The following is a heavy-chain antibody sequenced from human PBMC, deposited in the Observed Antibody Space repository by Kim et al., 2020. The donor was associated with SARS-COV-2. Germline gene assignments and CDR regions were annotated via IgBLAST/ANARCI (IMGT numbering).Heavy chain of an antibody. V-gene: IGHV3-23*01. Sequence: KGRFTISRDNSKNTLYLQMNSLRAEDTAVYYCAKGSDDYGDDYYYYGMDVWGQGTTVTVSS. CDR3: AKGSDDYGDDYYYYGMDV. J-gene: IGHJ6*02. D-gene: IGHD4-17*01.